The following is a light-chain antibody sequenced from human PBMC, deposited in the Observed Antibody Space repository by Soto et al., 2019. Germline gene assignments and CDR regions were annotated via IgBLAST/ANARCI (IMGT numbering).Light chain of an antibody. Sequence: EIVLTQSPDTLSLSPGERATLSCRASQSVSSSFLAWYHQKPGQAPRLLIYRASSRATGIPDRFTGSGSGKDFPITIIRLEPEDFAVYYCQQYESSPLTFGGGTKVEIK. V-gene: IGKV3-20*01. CDR2: RAS. CDR1: QSVSSSF. CDR3: QQYESSPLT. J-gene: IGKJ4*01.